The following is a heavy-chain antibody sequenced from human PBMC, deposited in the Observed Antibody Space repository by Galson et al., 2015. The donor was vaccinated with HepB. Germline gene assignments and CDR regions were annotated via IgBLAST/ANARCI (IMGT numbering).Heavy chain of an antibody. Sequence: SLRLSCAASGLSVSSNYMSWLRQAPGKGLECVSAIYGGGTTYYGDSVKGRFIISRDKTRNTLYLQMNSLRAEDAAVYYCARGTYGGNSRAFDYWGQGIPVSVSS. CDR1: GLSVSSNY. CDR2: IYGGGTT. J-gene: IGHJ4*02. CDR3: ARGTYGGNSRAFDY. D-gene: IGHD4-23*01. V-gene: IGHV3-53*01.